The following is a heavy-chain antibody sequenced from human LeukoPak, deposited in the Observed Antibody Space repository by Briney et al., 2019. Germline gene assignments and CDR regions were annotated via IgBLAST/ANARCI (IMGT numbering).Heavy chain of an antibody. CDR3: ARDYGSGSYPPGY. CDR2: IKQDGSEK. CDR1: GFTFRSYW. J-gene: IGHJ4*02. D-gene: IGHD3-10*01. V-gene: IGHV3-7*01. Sequence: PGGSLRLSCAASGFTFRSYWMSWVRQAPGKGLEWVANIKQDGSEKYYVDSVKGRFTISRDNARNPLYLQMNSLRAEDTAVYYCARDYGSGSYPPGYWGQGTLVTVSS.